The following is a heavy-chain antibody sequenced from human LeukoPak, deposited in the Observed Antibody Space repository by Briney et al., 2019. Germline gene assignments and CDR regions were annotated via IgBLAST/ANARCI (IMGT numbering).Heavy chain of an antibody. V-gene: IGHV4-59*08. CDR2: VSYSGST. CDR1: GVSMRTYY. J-gene: IGHJ4*02. CDR3: ASQGSDSGWFYF. D-gene: IGHD6-19*01. Sequence: SETLSLTCTVSGVSMRTYYWSWIRQPPGKGLEWTGYVSYSGSTNYNPSLKSRLTISIDTSETQFSLKMTSVTAADTAVYYCASQGSDSGWFYFWGQGTLVTVSS.